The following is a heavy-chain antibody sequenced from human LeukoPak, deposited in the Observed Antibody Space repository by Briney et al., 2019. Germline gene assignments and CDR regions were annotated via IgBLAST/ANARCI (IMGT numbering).Heavy chain of an antibody. D-gene: IGHD2-15*01. Sequence: GGSLRLSCAASGFTFSSYAMHWVRQAPGKGLEYVSAISSNGGSTYYANSVKGRFTISRDNSKNTLYLQMGSLRAEDMAVYYCARVDGYCSGGSCYYPTGGACDIWGQGTMVTVSS. CDR1: GFTFSSYA. J-gene: IGHJ3*02. CDR3: ARVDGYCSGGSCYYPTGGACDI. CDR2: ISSNGGST. V-gene: IGHV3-64*01.